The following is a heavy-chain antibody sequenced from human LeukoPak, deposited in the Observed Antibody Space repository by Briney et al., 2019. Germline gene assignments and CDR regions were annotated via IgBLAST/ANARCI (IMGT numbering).Heavy chain of an antibody. V-gene: IGHV4-31*03. D-gene: IGHD5-12*01. Sequence: PSETLSLTCTVSGGSISSGGYYWSWNRQHPGKGLEWIGYIYYSGSTYYNPSLKSRVTISVDTSKNQFSLKLSSVTAADTAVYYCARGGYSGGPNLDYWGQGTLVTVSS. CDR3: ARGGYSGGPNLDY. CDR1: GGSISSGGYY. J-gene: IGHJ4*02. CDR2: IYYSGST.